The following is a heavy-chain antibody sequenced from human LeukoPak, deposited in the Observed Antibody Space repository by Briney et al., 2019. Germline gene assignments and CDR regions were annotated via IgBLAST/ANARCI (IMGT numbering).Heavy chain of an antibody. V-gene: IGHV1-18*01. Sequence: GASVKVSSKASGYTFTTLGISWVRQAPGQGLEWMGWINTYNDNTKYAQKFQDRITVTADTSTSTVYMDLSSLRSDDTAVYYCAREYCLGGKCWDPDYWGQGTLVTVSS. D-gene: IGHD2-15*01. J-gene: IGHJ4*02. CDR3: AREYCLGGKCWDPDY. CDR1: GYTFTTLG. CDR2: INTYNDNT.